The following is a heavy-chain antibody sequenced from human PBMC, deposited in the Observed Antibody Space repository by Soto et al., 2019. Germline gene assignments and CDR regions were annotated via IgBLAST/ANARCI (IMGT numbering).Heavy chain of an antibody. D-gene: IGHD3-10*01. Sequence: GGSLSLSCAASGFTFSSYAMSWVRQAPGKGLEWVSYISSSSSVIYYADSVKGRFAISRDNAKNSLVLQMNSLRDEDTAVYYCARGHYDGSGAYFDSWGQGTLVTVSS. J-gene: IGHJ4*02. CDR3: ARGHYDGSGAYFDS. CDR1: GFTFSSYA. CDR2: ISSSSSVI. V-gene: IGHV3-48*02.